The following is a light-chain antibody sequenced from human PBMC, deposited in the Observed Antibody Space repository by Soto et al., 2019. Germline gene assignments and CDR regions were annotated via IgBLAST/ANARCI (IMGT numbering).Light chain of an antibody. CDR2: GAS. Sequence: EIVLTQSPGTLSLSPGERATLSCRASQSVSSSYLAWYQQKPGQAPRLLIYGASSSGTGIPDRFSGSGSGTYFTLTISRLEPEDFAVYYCQQYGSSRFSCGPWNKVDIK. V-gene: IGKV3-20*01. CDR1: QSVSSSY. CDR3: QQYGSSRFS. J-gene: IGKJ3*01.